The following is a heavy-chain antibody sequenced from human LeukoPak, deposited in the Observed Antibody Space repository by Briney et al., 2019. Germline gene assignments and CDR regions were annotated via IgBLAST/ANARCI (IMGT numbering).Heavy chain of an antibody. V-gene: IGHV4-34*09. CDR2: INHSRST. CDR1: GGSFSDYY. Sequence: SETLSLTCAVYGGSFSDYYWSWIRQPPGKGLEWIGEINHSRSTNYNPSLKSRVTISVDTSKNQFSLKLSSVTAADTAVYYCASLLSGSEYYDILTGYFDYWGQGTLVTVSS. J-gene: IGHJ4*02. CDR3: ASLLSGSEYYDILTGYFDY. D-gene: IGHD3-9*01.